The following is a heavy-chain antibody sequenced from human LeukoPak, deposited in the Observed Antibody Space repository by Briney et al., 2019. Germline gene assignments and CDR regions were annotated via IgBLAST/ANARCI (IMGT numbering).Heavy chain of an antibody. Sequence: GGSLRLSCAASGFTVSSNYMSWVRQAPGKGLEWVSVVYSGGSTYYADSVKGRFTISRDNSKNTLCLQMNSLRAEDTAVYYCARAVSGSSPSDYWGQGTLVTVSS. CDR1: GFTVSSNY. J-gene: IGHJ4*02. CDR3: ARAVSGSSPSDY. CDR2: VYSGGST. D-gene: IGHD3-16*01. V-gene: IGHV3-53*01.